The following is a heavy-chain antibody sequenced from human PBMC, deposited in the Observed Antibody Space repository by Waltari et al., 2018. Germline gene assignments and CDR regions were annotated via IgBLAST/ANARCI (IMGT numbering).Heavy chain of an antibody. D-gene: IGHD2-2*02. J-gene: IGHJ4*02. CDR3: ARQDIVVVPAAIPFDY. CDR1: GFTFSSYW. Sequence: EVQLVESGGGLVQPGGSLRLSCAASGFTFSSYWMSWVRQAPGKGLEWVANIKQDGSEKYYVDSVKGRFTISRDNAKNSLYLQMNSLRAEDTAVYYCARQDIVVVPAAIPFDYWGQGTLVTVSS. V-gene: IGHV3-7*01. CDR2: IKQDGSEK.